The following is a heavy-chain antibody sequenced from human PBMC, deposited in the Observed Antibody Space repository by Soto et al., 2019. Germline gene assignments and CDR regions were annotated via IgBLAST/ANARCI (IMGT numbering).Heavy chain of an antibody. CDR3: ARGRGYSYGLDP. CDR2: ISYSGTT. Sequence: PSESLSLTCTVSGASIRINNNYWSWLRQPPGDGLEWIGFISYSGTTSYSPSLKSRVAISLDTSKNQFSLSLSSVTAADTAVYYCARGRGYSYGLDPWGQGTLVTVS. J-gene: IGHJ5*02. CDR1: GASIRINNNY. V-gene: IGHV4-30-4*02. D-gene: IGHD5-18*01.